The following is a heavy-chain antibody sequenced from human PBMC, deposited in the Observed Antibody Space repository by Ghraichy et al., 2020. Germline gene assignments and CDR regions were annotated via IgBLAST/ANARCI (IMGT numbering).Heavy chain of an antibody. CDR2: ISGSGGST. Sequence: GESLNISCAASGFTFSSYAMSWVRQAPGKGLEWVSAISGSGGSTYYADSVKGRFTISRDNSKNTLYLQMNSLRAEDTAVYYCANVLKEYSSYYYYGMDVWGQGTTVTVSS. CDR3: ANVLKEYSSYYYYGMDV. V-gene: IGHV3-23*01. D-gene: IGHD6-6*01. J-gene: IGHJ6*02. CDR1: GFTFSSYA.